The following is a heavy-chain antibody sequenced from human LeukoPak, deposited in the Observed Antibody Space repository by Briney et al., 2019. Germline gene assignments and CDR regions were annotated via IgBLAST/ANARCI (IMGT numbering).Heavy chain of an antibody. J-gene: IGHJ4*02. CDR1: GASITSYY. CDR3: ARDSGYADY. Sequence: PSETLSLTCTVSGASITSYYWSWIRQPPGKGLEWIGYIYYSGSTYYNPSLKSRVTISVDTSKNQFSLKLSSVTAADTAVYYCARDSGYADYWGQGTLVTVSS. V-gene: IGHV4-59*12. D-gene: IGHD6-25*01. CDR2: IYYSGST.